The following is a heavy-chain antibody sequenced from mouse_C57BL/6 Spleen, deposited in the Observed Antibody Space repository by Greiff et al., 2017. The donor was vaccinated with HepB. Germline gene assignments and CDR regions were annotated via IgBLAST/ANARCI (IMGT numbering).Heavy chain of an antibody. D-gene: IGHD2-13*01. V-gene: IGHV5-17*01. CDR3: ARGDYYFDY. J-gene: IGHJ2*01. CDR2: ISSGSSTI. Sequence: EVKLVESGAGLVKPGGSLKLSCAASGFTFSDYGMHWVRQAPEKGLEWVAYISSGSSTIYYADTVKGRFTISRDNAKTTLFLQMTSLGAEDTAMYYCARGDYYFDYWGQGTTLTVSS. CDR1: GFTFSDYG.